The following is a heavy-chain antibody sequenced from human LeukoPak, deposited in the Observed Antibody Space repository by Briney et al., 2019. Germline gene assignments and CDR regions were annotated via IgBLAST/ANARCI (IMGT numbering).Heavy chain of an antibody. D-gene: IGHD1-26*01. CDR3: ARETRSGSYWKAWRFDI. CDR1: GGTFSSYA. V-gene: IGHV1-69*13. J-gene: IGHJ3*02. CDR2: IIPIFGTA. Sequence: SVKVSCKASGGTFSSYAISWVQQAPGQGLEWMGGIIPIFGTANYAQKFQGRVTITADESTSTAYMELSSLRSEDTAVYYCARETRSGSYWKAWRFDIWGQGTMVTVSS.